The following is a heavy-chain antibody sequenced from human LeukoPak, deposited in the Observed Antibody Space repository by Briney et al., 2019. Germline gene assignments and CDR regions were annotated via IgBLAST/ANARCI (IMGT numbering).Heavy chain of an antibody. J-gene: IGHJ4*02. Sequence: SETLSLTCSVSGGSISSSSYYWGWIRQPPGKGLEWIGSIYYSGSTYNNPSLQSRVTMSVDTSKNQFSLKLSSVTAADMFVSSCGRHTRSSYGRNYFDFWGQGTLVTVSS. V-gene: IGHV4-39*01. CDR2: IYYSGST. CDR3: GRHTRSSYGRNYFDF. CDR1: GGSISSSSYY. D-gene: IGHD5-18*01.